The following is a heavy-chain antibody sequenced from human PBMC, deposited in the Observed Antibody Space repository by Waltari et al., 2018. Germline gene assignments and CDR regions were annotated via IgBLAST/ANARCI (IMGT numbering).Heavy chain of an antibody. CDR3: AREADVWSGYSYYYYYYMDV. CDR1: GYSISSGYY. V-gene: IGHV4-38-2*02. CDR2: IYHSGST. D-gene: IGHD3-3*01. J-gene: IGHJ6*03. Sequence: QVQLQESGPGLVKPSETLSLTCPVSGYSISSGYYWGWIRQPPGKGLEWIGSIYHSGSTYYNPSLKSRVTISVDTSKNQFSLKLSSVTAADTAVYYCAREADVWSGYSYYYYYYMDVWGKGTTVTISS.